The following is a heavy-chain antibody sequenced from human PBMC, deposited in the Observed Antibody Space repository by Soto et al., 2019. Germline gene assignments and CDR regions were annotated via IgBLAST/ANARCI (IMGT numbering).Heavy chain of an antibody. J-gene: IGHJ4*02. V-gene: IGHV3-23*01. D-gene: IGHD3-10*01. Sequence: GGSLRLSCAASGFTFSSYAMSWVRQAPGKGLEWVSAISGSGGSTYYADSVKGRFAISRDNSKNTLYLQMNSLRAEDTAVYYCAKEPRITMVRGVFDYWGQGTLVTVSS. CDR3: AKEPRITMVRGVFDY. CDR1: GFTFSSYA. CDR2: ISGSGGST.